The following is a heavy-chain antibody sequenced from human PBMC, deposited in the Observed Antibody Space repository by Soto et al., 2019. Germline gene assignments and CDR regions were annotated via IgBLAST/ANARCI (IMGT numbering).Heavy chain of an antibody. Sequence: KTSETLSLTCTVSGGSINNYYWSWIRQPPGKGLEWIGYIYYSGTTNYNSSFKSRVTISVDTSKNQFSLKLSSVTAADTAVYYCARSYNSTWTSWGPWGQGALVTVSS. CDR1: GGSINNYY. D-gene: IGHD1-20*01. J-gene: IGHJ5*02. CDR2: IYYSGTT. V-gene: IGHV4-59*01. CDR3: ARSYNSTWTSWGP.